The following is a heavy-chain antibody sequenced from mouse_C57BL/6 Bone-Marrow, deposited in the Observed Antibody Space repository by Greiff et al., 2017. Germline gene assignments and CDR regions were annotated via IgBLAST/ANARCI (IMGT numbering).Heavy chain of an antibody. D-gene: IGHD3-3*01. Sequence: VQLQQPGAELVMPGASVKLSCKASGYTFTSYWMHWVKQRPGQGLEWIGEIDPSDSYTNYTQKFKGKSTLTVDKSSNTAYMQLSSLTSEDSAVYYCARRWRDLWVAYGGQGTRVTVSA. J-gene: IGHJ3*01. CDR1: GYTFTSYW. V-gene: IGHV1-69*01. CDR2: IDPSDSYT. CDR3: ARRWRDLWVAY.